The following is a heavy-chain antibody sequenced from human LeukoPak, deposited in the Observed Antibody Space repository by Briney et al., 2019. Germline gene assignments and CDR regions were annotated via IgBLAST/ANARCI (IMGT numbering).Heavy chain of an antibody. D-gene: IGHD6-6*01. CDR3: AREGQQLVPPFDY. CDR2: IYTSGST. Sequence: SQTLSLTCTVSGSISSGSYYWSWIRQPAGKGLEWIGRIYTSGSTNYNPSLESRVTISVDTSKNQFSLKLTSLTAADTAVYYCAREGQQLVPPFDYWGQGNLVTVSS. CDR1: GSISSGSYY. J-gene: IGHJ4*02. V-gene: IGHV4-61*02.